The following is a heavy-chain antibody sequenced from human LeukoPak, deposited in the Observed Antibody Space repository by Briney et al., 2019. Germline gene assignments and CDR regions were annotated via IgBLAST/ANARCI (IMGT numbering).Heavy chain of an antibody. CDR3: ASTALGYCTTSSCPDY. V-gene: IGHV4-38-2*01. D-gene: IGHD2-2*01. CDR2: VSHSGST. J-gene: IGHJ4*02. Sequence: SETLSLTCAVSGYFISSGYYWGWIRPPPGKGLEWIGGVSHSGSTFYTPSLKSRVTISVDPSRNQFSLKLSSLPAADTAVYYCASTALGYCTTSSCPDYWGPGTLVTVSS. CDR1: GYFISSGYY.